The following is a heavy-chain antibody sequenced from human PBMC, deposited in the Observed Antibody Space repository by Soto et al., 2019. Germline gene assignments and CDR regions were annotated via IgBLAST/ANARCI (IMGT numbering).Heavy chain of an antibody. CDR3: ARHKTDYAIPNWFDP. J-gene: IGHJ5*02. V-gene: IGHV4-39*01. D-gene: IGHD4-17*01. CDR1: GGHISSNSYY. Sequence: LETLSLTCTVSGGHISSNSYYWGWIRQPPGKGLEWIGSIYYSGNTYYNPSLKSRVTISVDTSKNQFSLKLSSVAAADTAVYYCARHKTDYAIPNWFDPWGQGTLVTVS. CDR2: IYYSGNT.